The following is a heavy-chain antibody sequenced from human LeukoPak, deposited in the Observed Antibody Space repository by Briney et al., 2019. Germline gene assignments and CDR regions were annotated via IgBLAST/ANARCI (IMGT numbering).Heavy chain of an antibody. J-gene: IGHJ3*02. D-gene: IGHD2-2*01. CDR2: ISSSSGTI. CDR3: AREGHCSTTSCALGAIEI. V-gene: IGHV3-48*01. CDR1: GFTFSSYS. Sequence: GGSLRLSCATSGFTFSSYSMNWVRQAPGKGLEWVSYISSSSGTIYYADSVKGRFTTSRDNAKNSLSLQMNSLRAEDTAVYYCAREGHCSTTSCALGAIEIWGQGTLVVVSS.